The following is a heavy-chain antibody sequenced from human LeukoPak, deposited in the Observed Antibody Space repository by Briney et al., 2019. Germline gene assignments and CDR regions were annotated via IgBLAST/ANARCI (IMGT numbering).Heavy chain of an antibody. CDR2: INPNSGGT. J-gene: IGHJ5*02. D-gene: IGHD1-26*01. CDR3: ARDWGGSYPKWDWFDP. Sequence: GASVKVSCKASGYTFTGYYMHWVRQAPGQGLEWMGWINPNSGGTNYAQKFQGRVTMTRDTSISTAYMELSRLGSDDTAVYYCARDWGGSYPKWDWFDPWGQGTLVTVSS. V-gene: IGHV1-2*02. CDR1: GYTFTGYY.